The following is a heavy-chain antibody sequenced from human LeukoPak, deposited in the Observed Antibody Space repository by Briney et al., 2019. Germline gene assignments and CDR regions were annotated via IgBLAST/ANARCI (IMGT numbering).Heavy chain of an antibody. CDR2: INSDGSST. J-gene: IGHJ4*02. Sequence: PGGSLRLSCAASGFSISGYWMHWVRQAPGKGLVWVSRINSDGSSTNYADSTKGRFTISRDNAKNTVYLQLNSLRAEDTAFYYCATGASAIYSSGVVFDYWGQGTLVTVSS. V-gene: IGHV3-74*01. CDR1: GFSISGYW. D-gene: IGHD6-19*01. CDR3: ATGASAIYSSGVVFDY.